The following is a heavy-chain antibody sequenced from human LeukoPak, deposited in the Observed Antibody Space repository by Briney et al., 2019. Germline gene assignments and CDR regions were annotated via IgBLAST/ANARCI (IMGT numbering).Heavy chain of an antibody. CDR3: ARDNSVGDNAWWFDP. CDR2: INPTGGST. V-gene: IGHV1-46*01. D-gene: IGHD1-26*01. J-gene: IGHJ5*02. Sequence: ASGKVSCKASGYTFTSYYMHWARQAPGQGLEWMGLINPTGGSTGYAQKCQGRVTMTRDMSTSTDYMELSSLRSEDTAIYYCARDNSVGDNAWWFDPWGQGSLVTVSS. CDR1: GYTFTSYY.